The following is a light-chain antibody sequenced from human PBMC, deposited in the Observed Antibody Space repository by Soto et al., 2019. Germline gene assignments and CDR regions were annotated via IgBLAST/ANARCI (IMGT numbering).Light chain of an antibody. Sequence: DIVMTQSPDSLAVSLGERATINCRSSQSVLYSSSNKNYLAWYQQKPGQPPKLLIYWASTRESGVPDRFSGSGSGTDFTLTISSLQAEDVAVYYCQQYCGSPWTFGQGNKVESK. J-gene: IGKJ1*01. CDR1: QSVLYSSSNKNY. V-gene: IGKV4-1*01. CDR3: QQYCGSPWT. CDR2: WAS.